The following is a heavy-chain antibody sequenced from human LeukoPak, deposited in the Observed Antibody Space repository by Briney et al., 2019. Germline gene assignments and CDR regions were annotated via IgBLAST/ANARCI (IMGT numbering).Heavy chain of an antibody. CDR2: INSDGSST. J-gene: IGHJ4*02. D-gene: IGHD6-19*01. V-gene: IGHV3-74*01. CDR1: GFTFSSYW. CDR3: AREPGVAVAGPGY. Sequence: GGSLRLSCGASGFTFSSYWMHWVRQAPGKGLVWVSRINSDGSSTSYADSVKGRFTISRDNAKNTLYLQTDSLRAEDTAVYYCAREPGVAVAGPGYWGQGTLVTVSS.